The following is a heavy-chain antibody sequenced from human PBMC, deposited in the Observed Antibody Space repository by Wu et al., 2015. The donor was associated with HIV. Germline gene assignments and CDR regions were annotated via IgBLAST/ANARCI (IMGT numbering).Heavy chain of an antibody. CDR3: ARSIRAEVVDLFDY. CDR1: GYTFTSYY. Sequence: QVQLVQSGAEVKKPGASVKVSCKASGYTFTSYYMHWVRQAPGQGLEWMGIINSNSGATSYVEKFQGRVTMTRDTSTSTLYMELSSLRSEDTAVYYCARSIRAEVVDLFDYWGQGTLVTVSS. V-gene: IGHV1-46*01. D-gene: IGHD3-22*01. CDR2: INSNSGAT. J-gene: IGHJ4*02.